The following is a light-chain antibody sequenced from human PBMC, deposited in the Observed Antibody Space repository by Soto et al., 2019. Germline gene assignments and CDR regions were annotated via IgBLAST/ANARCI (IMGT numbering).Light chain of an antibody. J-gene: IGLJ1*01. V-gene: IGLV2-8*01. CDR1: SSDVGGYNY. Sequence: QSVLTQPPSASGSPGQSVTISCTGTSSDVGGYNYVSWYQQHPGKAPKLMIYEVSKRPSGVPDRFSGSKSGNTASLTVSGLKGEEEDDYYCLSYAGSNNWLFGTGTTVTVL. CDR3: LSYAGSNNWL. CDR2: EVS.